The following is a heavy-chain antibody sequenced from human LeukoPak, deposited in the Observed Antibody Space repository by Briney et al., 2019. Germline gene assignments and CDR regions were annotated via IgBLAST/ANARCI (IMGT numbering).Heavy chain of an antibody. J-gene: IGHJ3*01. D-gene: IGHD2-21*01. Sequence: GGSLRLSCVASGFTFSNYWMSWVRQAPGKGLKWVADIKEDGSEKYYADSVKGRFTISRDNAKNSLNLQMNSLRAEDTAVYYCAREGLWVGLDSGKTRQAYWESWGQGTMVTVSS. CDR3: AREGLWVGLDSGKTRQAYWES. V-gene: IGHV3-7*04. CDR2: IKEDGSEK. CDR1: GFTFSNYW.